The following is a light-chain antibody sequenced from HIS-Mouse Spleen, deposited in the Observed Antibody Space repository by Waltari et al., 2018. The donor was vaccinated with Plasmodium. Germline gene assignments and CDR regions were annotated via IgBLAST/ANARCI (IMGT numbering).Light chain of an antibody. Sequence: EIVLTQPPGTLSLSPGERATLPCRASQSVSSSYLAWYQQKPGQAPRLLIYGASSRAPGIPDRFSGSGSGTDFTLTISRLEPEDFAVYYCQQYGSSPYTFGQGTKLEIK. CDR2: GAS. J-gene: IGKJ2*01. CDR3: QQYGSSPYT. V-gene: IGKV3-20*01. CDR1: QSVSSSY.